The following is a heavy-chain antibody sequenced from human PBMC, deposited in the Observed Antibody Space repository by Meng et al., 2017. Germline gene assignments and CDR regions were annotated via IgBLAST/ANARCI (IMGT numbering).Heavy chain of an antibody. V-gene: IGHV1-2*05. Sequence: ASVKVSCKASGYTFTGYYMHWVRQAPGQGLEWMGRINPNSGGTNYAQKFQGRVTMTRDTSISTAYMELSRLRSDDTDVYYCARDLGYYDFWTMIEALDYWGQGTLGTVSA. CDR2: INPNSGGT. CDR3: ARDLGYYDFWTMIEALDY. D-gene: IGHD3-3*01. J-gene: IGHJ4*02. CDR1: GYTFTGYY.